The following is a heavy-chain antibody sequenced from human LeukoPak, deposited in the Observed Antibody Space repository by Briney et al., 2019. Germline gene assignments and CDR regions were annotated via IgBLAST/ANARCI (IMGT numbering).Heavy chain of an antibody. V-gene: IGHV1-46*01. CDR2: INPSGGGT. Sequence: ASVKVSCKASGYTFINYYMHWVRQAPGQGLEWMGIINPSGGGTTYTPKFQGRVTMTRDTSTSTVYMELSSLGSEDTAVYSCATSPQLGITTYLDNWGRGTLVTVSS. D-gene: IGHD7-27*01. J-gene: IGHJ4*02. CDR1: GYTFINYY. CDR3: ATSPQLGITTYLDN.